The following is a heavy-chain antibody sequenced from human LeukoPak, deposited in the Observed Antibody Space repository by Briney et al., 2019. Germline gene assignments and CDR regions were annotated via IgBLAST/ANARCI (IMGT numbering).Heavy chain of an antibody. D-gene: IGHD1-26*01. CDR1: GFTFSSYA. J-gene: IGHJ4*03. CDR3: AKDPHRIVGATTVEY. V-gene: IGHV3-23*01. Sequence: PGGSLRLSCAASGFTFSSYAMSWVRQAPGKGLEWVSAISGSGSSTYYADSVKGRVTISRDNSKNTPYLQMNSLRAEDTAVYYCAKDPHRIVGATTVEYWGPGTLGTVSS. CDR2: ISGSGSST.